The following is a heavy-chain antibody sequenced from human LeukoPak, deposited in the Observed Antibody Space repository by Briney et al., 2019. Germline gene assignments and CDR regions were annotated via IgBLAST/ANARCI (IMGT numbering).Heavy chain of an antibody. CDR1: GYSFTSYW. D-gene: IGHD3-3*01. Sequence: GESLKIFCKGSGYSFTSYWIGWVRQMPGKGLEWMVIIYPDDSDTRYSPSFQGQVTISADKYISNAYLQWSSLKASDTAMYYCARGPKYDFWSGYPYYFDYWGQGTLVTVSS. CDR2: IYPDDSDT. CDR3: ARGPKYDFWSGYPYYFDY. V-gene: IGHV5-51*01. J-gene: IGHJ4*02.